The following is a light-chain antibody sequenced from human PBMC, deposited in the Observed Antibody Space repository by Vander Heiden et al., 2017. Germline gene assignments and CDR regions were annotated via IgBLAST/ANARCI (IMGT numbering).Light chain of an antibody. J-gene: IGLJ3*02. Sequence: VLGEPPSVAWAPGQRVTISCTRSSANIGAGYDVPWYQQLPGTPPNRRRYGYSSRPSAVPDRFSGYKSGTSASLANTWPPAEGWAVYYWQSYDSNLNSWVCGGGNKLTVL. CDR1: SANIGAGYD. CDR3: QSYDSNLNSWV. V-gene: IGLV1-40*01. CDR2: GYS.